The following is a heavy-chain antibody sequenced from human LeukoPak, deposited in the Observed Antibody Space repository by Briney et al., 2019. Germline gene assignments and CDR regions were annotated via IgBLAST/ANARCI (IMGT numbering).Heavy chain of an antibody. CDR2: IHYSGST. D-gene: IGHD5-12*01. V-gene: IGHV4-39*01. CDR3: ARHDRSGYDSRGLFDY. J-gene: IGHJ4*02. CDR1: GVSISSTIYY. Sequence: SETLSLTCSVSGVSISSTIYYWGWIRQPPGKGLEYIGSIHYSGSTYYNLSLKSRVTISVDTSKNQFSLKLSSVTAADTAVYYCARHDRSGYDSRGLFDYWGQGTLVTVSS.